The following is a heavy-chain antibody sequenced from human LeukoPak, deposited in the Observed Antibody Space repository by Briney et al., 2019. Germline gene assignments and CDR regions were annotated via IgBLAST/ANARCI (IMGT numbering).Heavy chain of an antibody. Sequence: ASVKVSCKTSGYTFSSYAICWVRQAPGQGLEWMGWITPYNGNTNYAQKLQDRVTMTTDTSTSTAYMELRSLRSDDTAVYYCARDRGYFDYWGQGTPVTVSS. CDR3: ARDRGYFDY. J-gene: IGHJ4*02. CDR2: ITPYNGNT. V-gene: IGHV1-18*01. CDR1: GYTFSSYA. D-gene: IGHD3-16*01.